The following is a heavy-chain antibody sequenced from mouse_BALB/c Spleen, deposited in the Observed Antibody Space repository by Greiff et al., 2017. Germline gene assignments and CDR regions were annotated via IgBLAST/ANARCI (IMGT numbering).Heavy chain of an antibody. D-gene: IGHD1-1*01. J-gene: IGHJ2*01. CDR3: ARDGYYYGSSSYYFDY. CDR2: INSNGGST. V-gene: IGHV5-6-3*01. CDR1: GFTFSSYA. Sequence: EVKLVESGGGLVKPGGSLKLSCAASGFTFSSYAMSWVRQTPEKRLEWVATINSNGGSTYYPDSVKGRFTISRDNAKNTLYLQMSSLKSEDTAMYYCARDGYYYGSSSYYFDYWGQGTTLTVSS.